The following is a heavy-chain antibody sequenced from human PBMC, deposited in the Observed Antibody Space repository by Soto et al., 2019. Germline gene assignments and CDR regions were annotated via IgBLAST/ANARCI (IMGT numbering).Heavy chain of an antibody. CDR2: ISASGGST. J-gene: IGHJ4*02. V-gene: IGHV3-23*01. D-gene: IGHD1-26*01. CDR3: AKGQNSGPYRFYFDY. CDR1: GITLSSYD. Sequence: GGSLRLSCAASGITLSSYDMSWVPQAAGKGPEWVSGISASGGSTSYADSVKGRFTISRDNSKNTLYLQMNSLRADDTAVYHCAKGQNSGPYRFYFDYWGQGALVTVSS.